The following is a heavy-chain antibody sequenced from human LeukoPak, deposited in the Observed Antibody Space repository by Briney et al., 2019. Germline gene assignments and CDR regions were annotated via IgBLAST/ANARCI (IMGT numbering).Heavy chain of an antibody. CDR3: AAIPNHSMEYYYYGMDV. Sequence: ASVKVSCKASGFTFTSSAVQWVRQARGQRLEWIGWIVVGSGNTNYAQKLQERVTITRDMSTSTAYMELSSLRSEDTAVYYCAAIPNHSMEYYYYGMDVWGQGTTVTVSS. V-gene: IGHV1-58*01. D-gene: IGHD2/OR15-2a*01. J-gene: IGHJ6*02. CDR1: GFTFTSSA. CDR2: IVVGSGNT.